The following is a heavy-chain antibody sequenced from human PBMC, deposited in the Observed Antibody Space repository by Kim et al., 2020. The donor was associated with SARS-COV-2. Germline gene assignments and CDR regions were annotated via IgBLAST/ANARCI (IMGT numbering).Heavy chain of an antibody. CDR1: GFTFSSYA. CDR3: ARASDIAATYYLGY. V-gene: IGHV3-30*04. CDR2: ISYDGSHK. D-gene: IGHD5-12*01. Sequence: GSLRLSCAASGFTFSSYAMLWVRQAPGKGLEWVAVISYDGSHKYYGDPVKGRFTVSRDNAKNTLYLQMDSLRAEDTAVYYCARASDIAATYYLGYWGQGTLVTVSS. J-gene: IGHJ4*02.